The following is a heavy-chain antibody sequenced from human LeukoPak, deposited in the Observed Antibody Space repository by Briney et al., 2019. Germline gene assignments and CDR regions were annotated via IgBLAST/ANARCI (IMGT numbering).Heavy chain of an antibody. V-gene: IGHV3-21*01. CDR3: ARDQGTAARPLDAFDI. CDR2: ISGSSYYI. CDR1: GFTFSSYT. D-gene: IGHD6-6*01. J-gene: IGHJ3*02. Sequence: GGSLRLSCAASGFTFSSYTVNWIRQAPGKGLEWVSSISGSSYYIYYADSVRGRFTISRDNAKNSAYLQMNSLRAEDTAVYYCARDQGTAARPLDAFDIWGQGTMVTVSS.